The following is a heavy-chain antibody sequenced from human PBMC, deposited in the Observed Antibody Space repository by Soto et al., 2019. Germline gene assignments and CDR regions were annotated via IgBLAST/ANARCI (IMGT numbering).Heavy chain of an antibody. CDR3: VRSPKIGVRGAF. V-gene: IGHV3-21*01. CDR2: IKVGRSRI. CDR1: GFSFSAYN. Sequence: PGGSLRLSCIGSGFSFSAYNMNWVRQAPGKGLEWVSSIKVGRSRIYQPDSMKGRFTISRDDARNSVYLQINSLRAEDTALYFCVRSPKIGVRGAFWGRGTQVTVSS. D-gene: IGHD3-16*01. J-gene: IGHJ1*01.